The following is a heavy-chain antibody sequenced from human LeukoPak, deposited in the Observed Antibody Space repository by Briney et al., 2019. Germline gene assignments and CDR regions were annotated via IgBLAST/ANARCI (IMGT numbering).Heavy chain of an antibody. CDR1: GFTFSSYA. Sequence: GASLRLSCAASGFTFSSYAMSWVRQAPGKGLEWVSAISGSGGSTYYADSVKGRFTISRDNSKNTLYLQMNSLRAEDTAVYYCAKYCSGGSFYWYYYYGMDVWGQGTTVTVSS. CDR2: ISGSGGST. V-gene: IGHV3-23*01. J-gene: IGHJ6*02. CDR3: AKYCSGGSFYWYYYYGMDV. D-gene: IGHD2-15*01.